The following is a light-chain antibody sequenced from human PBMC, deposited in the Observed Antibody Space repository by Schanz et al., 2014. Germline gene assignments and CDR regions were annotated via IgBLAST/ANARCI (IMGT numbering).Light chain of an antibody. J-gene: IGLJ2*01. CDR3: QSFDSSLSGSV. CDR1: ISNIGSNT. V-gene: IGLV1-44*01. Sequence: VLTQPPSASGNPGQTVTISCSGDISNIGSNTVNWYPQLPGTAPKLLISNINQRPSGVPDRFSGSKSGTSASLAISGLQAEDEADYYCQSFDSSLSGSVFGGGTKLTVL. CDR2: NIN.